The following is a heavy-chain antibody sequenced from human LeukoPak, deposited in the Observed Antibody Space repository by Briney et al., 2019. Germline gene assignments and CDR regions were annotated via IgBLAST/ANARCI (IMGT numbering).Heavy chain of an antibody. CDR2: INHSGST. D-gene: IGHD1-7*01. Sequence: SETLSLTCAVYGVSFSGYYWSWIRQPPGKGLEWIGEINHSGSTNYNPSLKSRVTISVDTSKNQFSLKLSSVTAADTAVYYCARGTGTEGWFDPWGQGTLVTVSS. CDR3: ARGTGTEGWFDP. J-gene: IGHJ5*02. V-gene: IGHV4-34*01. CDR1: GVSFSGYY.